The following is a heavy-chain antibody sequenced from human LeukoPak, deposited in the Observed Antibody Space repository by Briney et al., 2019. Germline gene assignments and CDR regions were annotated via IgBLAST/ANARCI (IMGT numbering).Heavy chain of an antibody. Sequence: GGSLRLSCEASRFSFSSYAMHWVRQAPGKGLEWVAVIWFDGSDEYYADSVRGRFTISRDNSKNTLYLQMNSLRAEDTAVYYCARDKTSYNGSGRYYRDAFDIWGQGTLVTVSP. D-gene: IGHD3-10*01. CDR1: RFSFSSYA. J-gene: IGHJ3*02. CDR3: ARDKTSYNGSGRYYRDAFDI. CDR2: IWFDGSDE. V-gene: IGHV3-33*01.